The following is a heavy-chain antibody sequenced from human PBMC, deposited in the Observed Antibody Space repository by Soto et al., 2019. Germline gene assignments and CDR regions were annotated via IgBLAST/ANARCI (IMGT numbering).Heavy chain of an antibody. CDR2: IYSGGST. CDR3: ARDVESSGRLEYFQH. V-gene: IGHV3-53*01. J-gene: IGHJ1*01. Sequence: HGGSPRICCEACGVTVCNYAMGGVRQDPGKGLEWVSVIYSGGSTYYADSVKGRFTISRDNSKNTLYLQMNSLRAEDTAVYYCARDVESSGRLEYFQHWGQGTLVTVSS. CDR1: GVTVCNYA. D-gene: IGHD3-22*01.